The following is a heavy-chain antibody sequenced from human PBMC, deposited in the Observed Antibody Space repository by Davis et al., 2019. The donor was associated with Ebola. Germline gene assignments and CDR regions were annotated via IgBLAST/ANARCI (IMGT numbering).Heavy chain of an antibody. J-gene: IGHJ4*02. CDR1: GFTFSGSA. D-gene: IGHD1-26*01. Sequence: GESLKISCAASGFTFSGSAMHWVRQASGKGLEWVGRIRSKANSYATAYAASVKGRFTISRDDSKNTAYLQMNSLKTEDTAVYHCTGGSGSYRDYWGQGTLVTVSS. CDR3: TGGSGSYRDY. CDR2: IRSKANSYAT. V-gene: IGHV3-73*01.